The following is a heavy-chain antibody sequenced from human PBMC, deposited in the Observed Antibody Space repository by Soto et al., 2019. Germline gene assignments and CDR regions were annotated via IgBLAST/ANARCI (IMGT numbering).Heavy chain of an antibody. V-gene: IGHV3-48*01. J-gene: IGHJ6*03. CDR3: ARVVPAARQYYYYYYMDV. Sequence: EVQLVESGGGLVQPGGSLRLSCAASGFTFSSYSMNRVRQAPGKGLEWVSYISSSSSTIYYADSVKGRFTISRDNAKNSLYLQMNSLRAEDTAVYYCARVVPAARQYYYYYYMDVWGKGTTVTVSS. D-gene: IGHD2-2*01. CDR2: ISSSSSTI. CDR1: GFTFSSYS.